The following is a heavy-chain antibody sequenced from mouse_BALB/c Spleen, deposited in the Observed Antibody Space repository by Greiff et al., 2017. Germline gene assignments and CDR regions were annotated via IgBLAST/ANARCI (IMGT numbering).Heavy chain of an antibody. CDR2: IYPGDGDT. J-gene: IGHJ2*01. V-gene: IGHV1-87*01. Sequence: QLKESGAELARPGASVKLSCKASGYTFTSYWMQWVKQRPGQGLEWIGAIYPGDGDTRYTQKFKGKATLTADKSSSTAYMQLSSLASEDSAVYYCASSYYGNYFDYWGQGTTLTVSS. D-gene: IGHD2-10*01. CDR1: GYTFTSYW. CDR3: ASSYYGNYFDY.